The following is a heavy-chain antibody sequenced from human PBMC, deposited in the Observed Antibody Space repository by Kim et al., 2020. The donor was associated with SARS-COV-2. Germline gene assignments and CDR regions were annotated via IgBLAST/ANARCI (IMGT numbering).Heavy chain of an antibody. CDR2: T. CDR3: ARVHTSSWEIDY. Sequence: THYAPSLHSRVTPSLDTSRTQFSLNLSSVTVADTAVYYCARVHTSSWEIDYWGQGTLVTVSS. D-gene: IGHD6-13*01. V-gene: IGHV4-30-2*04. J-gene: IGHJ4*02.